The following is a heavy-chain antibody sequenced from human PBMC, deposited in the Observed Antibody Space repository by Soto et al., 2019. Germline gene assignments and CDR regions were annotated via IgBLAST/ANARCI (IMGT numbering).Heavy chain of an antibody. CDR1: GFTFSTYK. CDR2: ISSSSSTI. D-gene: IGHD3-22*01. J-gene: IGHJ4*02. Sequence: GGSLRLSCAASGFTFSTYKMNWVRQAPGKGLEWVSYISSSSSTIYYADSVKGRFTISRDNAKNSLYLQMNSLRDEDTAVYYCARDAYDYDDTSGYYRHWGQGTLVTVS. CDR3: ARDAYDYDDTSGYYRH. V-gene: IGHV3-48*02.